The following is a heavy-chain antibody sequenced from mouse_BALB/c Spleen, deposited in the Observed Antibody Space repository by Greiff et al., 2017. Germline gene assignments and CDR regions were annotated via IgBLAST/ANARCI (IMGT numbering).Heavy chain of an antibody. Sequence: VKLVESGPGLVAPSQSLSITCTVSGFSLTSYGVHWVRQPPGKGLEWLGVIWAGGSTNYNSALMSRLSISKDNSKSQVFLKMNSLQTDDTAMYYCARGGGYDGAWFAYWGQGTLVTVSA. CDR2: IWAGGST. CDR1: GFSLTSYG. D-gene: IGHD2-2*01. CDR3: ARGGGYDGAWFAY. V-gene: IGHV2-9*02. J-gene: IGHJ3*01.